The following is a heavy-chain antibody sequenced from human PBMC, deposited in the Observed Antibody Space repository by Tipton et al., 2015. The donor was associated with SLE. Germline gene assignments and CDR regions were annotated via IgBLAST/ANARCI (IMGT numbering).Heavy chain of an antibody. CDR3: ARAPFSDYGDSPDYYYYMDV. D-gene: IGHD4-17*01. CDR2: INHSGST. Sequence: TLSLTCNVSGGSIINNYWSWIRQPPGKGLEWIGEINHSGSTNYNPSLKSRVTISVDTSKNQFSLKLSSVTAADTAVYYCARAPFSDYGDSPDYYYYMDVWGEGTTVTVSS. V-gene: IGHV4-34*01. CDR1: GGSIINNY. J-gene: IGHJ6*03.